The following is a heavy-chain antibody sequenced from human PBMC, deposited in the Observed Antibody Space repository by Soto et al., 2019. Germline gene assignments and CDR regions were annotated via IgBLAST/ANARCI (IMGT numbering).Heavy chain of an antibody. D-gene: IGHD3-10*01. J-gene: IGHJ6*02. CDR2: MKQDGIEK. V-gene: IGHV3-7*03. CDR3: ARNPPMTRGNGMDV. CDR1: GFTFSSYW. Sequence: EVQLVESGGGLVQPGGSLRLSCAASGFTFSSYWMSWVRQAPGKGLEWVANMKQDGIEKYYVDSVKGRFTISRDNAKNSLYLQMTGLRAEDPAVYYCARNPPMTRGNGMDVWGQGTTVTVSS.